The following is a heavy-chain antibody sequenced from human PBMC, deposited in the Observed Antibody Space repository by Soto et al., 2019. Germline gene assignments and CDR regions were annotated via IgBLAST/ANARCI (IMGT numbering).Heavy chain of an antibody. J-gene: IGHJ6*02. D-gene: IGHD4-4*01. CDR3: ARDPHDYSNYAFSGMDV. Sequence: PGGSLRLSCAASGFTFSSYRMHWVRQAPGKGLVWVSRINSDGSSTSYADSVKGRFTISRDNAKNTLYLQMNSLRAEDTAVYYCARDPHDYSNYAFSGMDVWGQGTTVTVSS. CDR1: GFTFSSYR. CDR2: INSDGSST. V-gene: IGHV3-74*01.